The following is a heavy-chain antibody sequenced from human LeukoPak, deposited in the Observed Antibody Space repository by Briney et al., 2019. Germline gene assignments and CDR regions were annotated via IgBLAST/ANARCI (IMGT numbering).Heavy chain of an antibody. V-gene: IGHV4-30-4*08. Sequence: SETLSLTCTVSGGSISSGDYYWSWIRQPPGKGLEWIGYIYYSGSTYYNPSLKSRVTISVDTSKNQFSLKLSSVTAADTVVYYCAAHDILTGYYIFWGQGTLVTVSS. D-gene: IGHD3-9*01. CDR2: IYYSGST. J-gene: IGHJ4*02. CDR3: AAHDILTGYYIF. CDR1: GGSISSGDYY.